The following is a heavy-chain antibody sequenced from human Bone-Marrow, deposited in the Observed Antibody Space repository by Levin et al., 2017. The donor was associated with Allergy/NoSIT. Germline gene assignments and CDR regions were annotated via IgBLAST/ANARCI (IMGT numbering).Heavy chain of an antibody. D-gene: IGHD4-11*01. CDR1: GFTFSNFW. J-gene: IGHJ4*02. CDR2: IKGDGSSP. Sequence: QPGGSLRLSCAASGFTFSNFWMHWVRQAPGKGLVWVSGIKGDGSSPTYADSVKGRFTISRDNAQNTLYLQMNSLRADDTAVYYCAKATKETTATALDYWGQGTLVTVSS. V-gene: IGHV3-74*01. CDR3: AKATKETTATALDY.